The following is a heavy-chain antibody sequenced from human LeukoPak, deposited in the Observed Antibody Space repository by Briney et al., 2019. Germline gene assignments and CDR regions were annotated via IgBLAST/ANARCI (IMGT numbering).Heavy chain of an antibody. D-gene: IGHD2-2*01. V-gene: IGHV3-23*01. CDR1: GFTFSSYA. CDR3: AKDGDIVVVPAPIHGWFDP. CDR2: ISGSGGST. J-gene: IGHJ5*02. Sequence: GGSLRLSCAASGFTFSSYAMSWVRQAPGKGLEWVSAISGSGGSTYYADSVKGRFTISRDNSKNTLYLQMNSLRAEDTAVYYCAKDGDIVVVPAPIHGWFDPWGQGTLVTVSS.